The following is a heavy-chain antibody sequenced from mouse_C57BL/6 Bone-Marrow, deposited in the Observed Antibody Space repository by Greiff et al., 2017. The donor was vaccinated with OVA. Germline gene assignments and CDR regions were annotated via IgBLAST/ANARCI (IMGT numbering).Heavy chain of an antibody. V-gene: IGHV3-6*01. CDR1: GYSITSGYY. D-gene: IGHD2-4*01. CDR3: ARGNDYSYYFDY. CDR2: ISYDGSN. J-gene: IGHJ2*01. Sequence: EVQLQQSGPGLVKPSQSLSLTCSVTGYSITSGYYWNWIRQFPGNKLEWMGYISYDGSNNYNPSLKNRISITRDTSKNQFFLKLNSVTTEDTATYYCARGNDYSYYFDYWGQGTTLTVSS.